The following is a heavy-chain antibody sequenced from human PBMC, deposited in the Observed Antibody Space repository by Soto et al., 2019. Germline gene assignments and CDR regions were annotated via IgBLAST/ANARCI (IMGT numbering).Heavy chain of an antibody. CDR1: GFTFDDYA. CDR2: INWNSCSI. V-gene: IGHV3-9*03. Sequence: EVQLVESGGGLVQPGRSLRLSCAASGFTFDDYAMHWVRQVPGKGLEWVSGINWNSCSIGYADSVKGRLAISRDNAKNSLHLHMNSLRAECMAVYYCVKDESINWYSGHFRHWGQGTLVTVSS. J-gene: IGHJ1*01. CDR3: VKDESINWYSGHFRH. D-gene: IGHD6-13*01.